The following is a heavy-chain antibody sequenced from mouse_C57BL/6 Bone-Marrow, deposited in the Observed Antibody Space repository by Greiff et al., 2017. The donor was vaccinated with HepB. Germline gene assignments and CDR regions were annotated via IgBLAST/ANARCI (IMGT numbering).Heavy chain of an antibody. D-gene: IGHD1-1*01. J-gene: IGHJ3*01. Sequence: EVKVVESGGGLVQPGASLRLSCAASGFTFTDYYMSWVRQPPGKAPEWLALIRNKANGYTTEYTASVKGRFTISRDNSQNILYLQRNTLRAEDSATYYCVKARYYYDSSTFAYWGQGTLVTVSA. CDR2: IRNKANGYTT. V-gene: IGHV7-4*01. CDR1: GFTFTDYY. CDR3: VKARYYYDSSTFAY.